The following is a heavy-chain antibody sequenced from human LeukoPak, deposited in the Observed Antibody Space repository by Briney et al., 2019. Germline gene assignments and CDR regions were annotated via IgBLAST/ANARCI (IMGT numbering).Heavy chain of an antibody. CDR3: ARDGDYGGYFDY. CDR2: IKPDGSEK. Sequence: PGGSLRLSCVASGFTFRNYWMTWVRQAPGKGLEWVANIKPDGSEKYYVDSVRGRFTISRDNAKNSLYLQMNSLRAEDTAVYYCARDGDYGGYFDYWGQGTLVTVSS. CDR1: GFTFRNYW. V-gene: IGHV3-7*01. J-gene: IGHJ4*02. D-gene: IGHD4-23*01.